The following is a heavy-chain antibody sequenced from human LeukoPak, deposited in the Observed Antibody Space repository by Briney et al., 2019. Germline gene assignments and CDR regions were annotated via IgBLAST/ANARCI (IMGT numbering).Heavy chain of an antibody. CDR1: GFTFSSYA. V-gene: IGHV3-23*01. D-gene: IGHD6-13*01. Sequence: GGSLRLSCAASGFTFSSYAMSWVRQAPGKGLEWVSAISGSGGSTYYADSVKGRFTISRDNSKNPLYLQMNSLRAEDTAVYYCAKVEQQLVMEYYFDYWGQGTLVTVSS. CDR2: ISGSGGST. J-gene: IGHJ4*02. CDR3: AKVEQQLVMEYYFDY.